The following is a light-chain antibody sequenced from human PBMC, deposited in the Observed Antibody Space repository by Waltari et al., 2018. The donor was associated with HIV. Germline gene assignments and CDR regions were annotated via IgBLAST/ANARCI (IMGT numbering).Light chain of an antibody. V-gene: IGKV3-11*01. CDR1: QSVSSN. Sequence: EIVLTQSPATLSLSPGERATLSCRASQSVSSNLAWYHQKPGQAPRLLIYGASNRATGIPARFSGSGSGADFTLTISSLEPEDFAVYYCQQRGNWPLTFGGGTKVEIK. CDR2: GAS. CDR3: QQRGNWPLT. J-gene: IGKJ4*01.